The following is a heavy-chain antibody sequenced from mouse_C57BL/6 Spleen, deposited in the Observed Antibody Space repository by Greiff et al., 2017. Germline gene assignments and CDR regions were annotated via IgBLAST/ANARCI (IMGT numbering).Heavy chain of an antibody. Sequence: EVKLVESGGGLVKPGGSLKLSCAASGFTFSDYGMHWVRQAPKKGLEWVAYISSGSSTIYYADTVKGRFTISRDNAKNTLFLQMTSLRSEDTAMYYCARRILGGNFYFDYWGQGTTLTVSS. CDR2: ISSGSSTI. D-gene: IGHD2-1*01. CDR1: GFTFSDYG. V-gene: IGHV5-17*01. J-gene: IGHJ2*01. CDR3: ARRILGGNFYFDY.